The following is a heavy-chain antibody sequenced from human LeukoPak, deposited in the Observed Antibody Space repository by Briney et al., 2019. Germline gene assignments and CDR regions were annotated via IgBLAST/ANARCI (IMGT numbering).Heavy chain of an antibody. Sequence: PGRSLRLSCAASGFAFDDYAMHWVWQAPGKGLEWVSGISWNSGRLGYADSVKGRFTISRDNAKDSLFLQMNSLRTEDTALYYCAKATSGRDFDYWGQETLVTVSS. V-gene: IGHV3-9*01. J-gene: IGHJ4*02. CDR1: GFAFDDYA. D-gene: IGHD6-19*01. CDR2: ISWNSGRL. CDR3: AKATSGRDFDY.